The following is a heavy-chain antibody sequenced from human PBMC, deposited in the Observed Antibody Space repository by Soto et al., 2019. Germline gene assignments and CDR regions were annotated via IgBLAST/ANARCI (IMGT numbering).Heavy chain of an antibody. CDR2: INHSGST. Sequence: QVQLQQWGAGLLKPSETLSLTCAVYGGSFSGYYWNWIRQPPGKGLEWIGEINHSGSTNYNPSLKGRGTFSVDTSKNQFSLMLSSVTAADTAVYYCARGWGGIFDYWGQGTLVTVSS. V-gene: IGHV4-34*01. D-gene: IGHD7-27*01. CDR1: GGSFSGYY. CDR3: ARGWGGIFDY. J-gene: IGHJ4*02.